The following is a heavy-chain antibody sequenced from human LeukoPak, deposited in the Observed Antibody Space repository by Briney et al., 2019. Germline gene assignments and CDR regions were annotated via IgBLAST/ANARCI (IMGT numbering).Heavy chain of an antibody. CDR3: ARGRGIFGVVIMRGFYYFDY. V-gene: IGHV4-34*01. D-gene: IGHD3-3*01. CDR1: GGSFSGYY. CDR2: INHSGST. Sequence: SETLSLTCAVYGGSFSGYYWSWIRQPPGKGLERIGEINHSGSTNYNPSLKSRVTISVDTSKNQFSLKLSSVTAADTAVYYCARGRGIFGVVIMRGFYYFDYWGQGTLVTVSS. J-gene: IGHJ4*02.